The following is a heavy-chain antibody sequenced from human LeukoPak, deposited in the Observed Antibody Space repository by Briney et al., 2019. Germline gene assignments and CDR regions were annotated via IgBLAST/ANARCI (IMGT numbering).Heavy chain of an antibody. V-gene: IGHV4-4*07. CDR3: ARESSTVTPGDFDY. J-gene: IGHJ4*02. Sequence: SETLSLTCTVSGGSISSYYWSWIRQPAGKGLEWIGRIYTSGSTNYNPSLKSRVTMSVDTSKNQFSLKLSSVTAADTAVYYCARESSTVTPGDFDYWGQGTLVTVSS. CDR2: IYTSGST. D-gene: IGHD4-17*01. CDR1: GGSISSYY.